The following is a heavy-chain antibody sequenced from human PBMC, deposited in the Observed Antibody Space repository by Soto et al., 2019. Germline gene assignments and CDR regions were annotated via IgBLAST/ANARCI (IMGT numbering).Heavy chain of an antibody. V-gene: IGHV4-59*08. D-gene: IGHD3-16*01. Sequence: PSETLSFTCTVSGGSISSYYWSWIRQPPGKGLEWIGYIYYSGSTNYNPSLKSRVTISVDTSKNQFSLKLSSVTAADTAVYYCARHDYVTTAFDIWGQGTMVTVSS. J-gene: IGHJ3*02. CDR3: ARHDYVTTAFDI. CDR1: GGSISSYY. CDR2: IYYSGST.